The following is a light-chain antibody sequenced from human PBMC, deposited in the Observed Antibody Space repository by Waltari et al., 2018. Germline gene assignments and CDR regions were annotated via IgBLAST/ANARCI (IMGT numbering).Light chain of an antibody. Sequence: DIQMTQSPSTLSASVGDRVPITCRASQSISSWLAWYQQKPGKAPKLLIYKASTLESGVPSRFSGSGSGTDFTLTISSLQPDDFTTYYCQQYSNFWTFGQGTKVEFK. V-gene: IGKV1-5*03. CDR1: QSISSW. J-gene: IGKJ1*01. CDR2: KAS. CDR3: QQYSNFWT.